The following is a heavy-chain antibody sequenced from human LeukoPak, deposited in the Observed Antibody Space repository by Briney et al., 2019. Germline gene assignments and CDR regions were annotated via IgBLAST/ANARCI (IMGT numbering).Heavy chain of an antibody. CDR2: INQDGSEQ. CDR1: GFTFSSHW. V-gene: IGHV3-7*01. CDR3: ARIRILVSLDY. J-gene: IGHJ4*02. D-gene: IGHD2-8*02. Sequence: GGSLRLSCAASGFTFSSHWMSWVSQAPGKGLEWVANINQDGSEQYYVDYVKGRFTASRDNAKNSLYLQMNSLRAEDTAVYYCARIRILVSLDYWGQGTLVTVSS.